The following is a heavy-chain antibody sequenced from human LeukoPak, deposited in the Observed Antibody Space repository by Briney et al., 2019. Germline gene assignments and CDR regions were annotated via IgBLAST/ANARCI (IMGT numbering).Heavy chain of an antibody. V-gene: IGHV3-21*01. J-gene: IGHJ4*02. CDR3: ARKEGYCSGGSCYSSY. D-gene: IGHD2-15*01. CDR2: ISSSSSYI. Sequence: GRSLRLSCAASGFTFSSYSMNWVRQAPGKGLEWVSSISSSSSYIYYADSVKGRFTISRDNAKNSLYLQMNSLRAEDTAVYYCARKEGYCSGGSCYSSYWGQGTLVTVSS. CDR1: GFTFSSYS.